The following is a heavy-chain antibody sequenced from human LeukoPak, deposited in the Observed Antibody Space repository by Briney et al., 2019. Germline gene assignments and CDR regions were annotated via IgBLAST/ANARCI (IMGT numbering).Heavy chain of an antibody. Sequence: GGSLRLSCAASGFTFSSYGMHWVRQAPGKGLEWVAVIWYDGSNKYYADSVKGRFTISRDNSKKALYLQMNSLSAEDTAVYYCAKDGGEWGQGTLVTVSS. CDR3: AKDGGE. CDR1: GFTFSSYG. CDR2: IWYDGSNK. D-gene: IGHD2-21*01. V-gene: IGHV3-33*06. J-gene: IGHJ4*02.